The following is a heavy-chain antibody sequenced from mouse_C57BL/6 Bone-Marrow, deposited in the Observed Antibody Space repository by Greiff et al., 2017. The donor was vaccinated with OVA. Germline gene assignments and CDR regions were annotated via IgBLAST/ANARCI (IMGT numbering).Heavy chain of an antibody. J-gene: IGHJ3*01. CDR1: GYAFSSYW. CDR2: IYPGDGAT. CDR3: ARGYF. V-gene: IGHV1-80*01. Sequence: VQLQQSGAELVKPGASVAISCKASGYAFSSYWMNWVQQRPGKGLEWLGQIYPGDGATNYNGKVKGKATLTADKSSSTAYMEVSSLTAEDSAVYCCARGYFWGQGTPLTVSA.